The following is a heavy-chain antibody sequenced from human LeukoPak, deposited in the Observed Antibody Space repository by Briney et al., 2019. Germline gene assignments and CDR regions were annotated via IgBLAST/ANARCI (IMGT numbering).Heavy chain of an antibody. CDR1: GDSVPSSGSA. CDR3: ARATVIAAAGPFFYPSIDY. Sequence: SQTLSLTCAISGDSVPSSGSAWNWLRQSPSRGLEWLGRTYYMSKWYNDYAVSVKSRITLYPDTSKNQFSLQLNSVTPEDTAVYYRARATVIAAAGPFFYPSIDYWGQGTLVTVSS. V-gene: IGHV6-1*01. D-gene: IGHD6-13*01. J-gene: IGHJ4*02. CDR2: TYYMSKWYN.